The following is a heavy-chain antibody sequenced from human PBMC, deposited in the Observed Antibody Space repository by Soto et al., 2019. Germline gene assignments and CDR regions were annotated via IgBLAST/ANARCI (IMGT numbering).Heavy chain of an antibody. Sequence: EVQLVQSGAEVKKPGESLKISCKGSGYSFTTYRIGWVRQMPGKGLEWMGIIYPGDSETRYSPSFQGQVTISADKSNTTAYLQWSGLKASDTSMYCCARQRIEAAFDAFDIWGQGTMVTVSS. CDR2: IYPGDSET. D-gene: IGHD6-13*01. CDR3: ARQRIEAAFDAFDI. V-gene: IGHV5-51*01. CDR1: GYSFTTYR. J-gene: IGHJ3*02.